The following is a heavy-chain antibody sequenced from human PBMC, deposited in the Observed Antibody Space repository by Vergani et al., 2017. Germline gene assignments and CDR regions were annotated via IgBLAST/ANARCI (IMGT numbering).Heavy chain of an antibody. J-gene: IGHJ4*02. CDR3: ARDHPDHDFWSGYSCFDY. D-gene: IGHD3-3*01. V-gene: IGHV3-53*01. CDR2: IYSGGST. CDR1: GFTVSSNY. Sequence: EVQLVESGGGLVKPGGSLRLSCAASGFTVSSNYMSWVRQAPGKGLEWVSVIYSGGSTYYADSVKGRFTISRDNSKNTLYLQMNSLRAEDTAVYYCARDHPDHDFWSGYSCFDYWGQGTLVTVSS.